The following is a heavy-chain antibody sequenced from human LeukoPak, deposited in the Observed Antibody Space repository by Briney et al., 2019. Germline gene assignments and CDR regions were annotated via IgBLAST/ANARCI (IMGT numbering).Heavy chain of an antibody. Sequence: ASVKVSCKDSVYTFTAYYIHWLRQAPGQGPEWMGWIKPDSGSSHYAQKFQGRVTMTRDTSSNSAYMDLTRLKSDDTAVYYCARARVPIAVAGLYYFDYWGQGALVTVSS. V-gene: IGHV1-2*02. CDR3: ARARVPIAVAGLYYFDY. CDR2: IKPDSGSS. CDR1: VYTFTAYY. J-gene: IGHJ4*02. D-gene: IGHD6-19*01.